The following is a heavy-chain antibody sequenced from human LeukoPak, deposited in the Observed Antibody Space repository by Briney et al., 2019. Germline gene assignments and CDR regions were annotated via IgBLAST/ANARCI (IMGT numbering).Heavy chain of an antibody. V-gene: IGHV3-66*02. CDR2: IYSGGST. J-gene: IGHJ4*02. CDR3: ARGDSVGYCSSTSCRTDYFDY. CDR1: GFTVSSNY. Sequence: GGSLRLSCAASGFTVSSNYMSWVRQAPGKGLEWVSVIYSGGSTYYADSVKGRFTISRDNSKNTLYLQMNSLRAEDTAVYYCARGDSVGYCSSTSCRTDYFDYWGQGTLVIVSS. D-gene: IGHD2-2*01.